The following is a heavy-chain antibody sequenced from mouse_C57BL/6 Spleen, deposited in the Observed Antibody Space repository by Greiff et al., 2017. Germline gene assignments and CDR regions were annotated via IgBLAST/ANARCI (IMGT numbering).Heavy chain of an antibody. CDR3: ARWYDYGLDD. CDR1: GYTFTSYW. J-gene: IGHJ2*01. Sequence: QVQLQQPGAELVRPGSSVKLSCKASGYTFTSYWMDWVKQRPGQGLEWIGNIYPSDSETHYNQKFKDKATLTVDKSSSTAYMQLSSLTSEDSAVYYCARWYDYGLDDWGQGTTLTVSS. CDR2: IYPSDSET. V-gene: IGHV1-61*01. D-gene: IGHD2-4*01.